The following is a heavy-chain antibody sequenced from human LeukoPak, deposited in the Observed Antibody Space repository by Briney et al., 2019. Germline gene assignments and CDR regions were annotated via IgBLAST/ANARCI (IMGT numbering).Heavy chain of an antibody. Sequence: PGGSLRLSCAASRFTLSNYDMNWVRQAPGKGLEWVSILYSGGGTYYADSVKGRFTISRDNSKNTLYLQMNSLRAEDTAVYYCARGGGDYWGQGTLVTVSS. CDR1: RFTLSNYD. J-gene: IGHJ4*02. CDR2: LYSGGGT. D-gene: IGHD2-15*01. V-gene: IGHV3-53*01. CDR3: ARGGGDY.